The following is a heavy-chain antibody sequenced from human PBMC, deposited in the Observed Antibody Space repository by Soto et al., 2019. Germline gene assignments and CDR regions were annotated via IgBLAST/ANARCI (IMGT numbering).Heavy chain of an antibody. CDR3: ARDTSEDYDYVWGSYDY. Sequence: QVQLVESGGGVVQPGRSPRLSCAASGFTFSSYGMHWVRQAPGKGLEWVAVIWYDGSNKYYADSVKGRFTISRDNSKNTLYLQMNSLRAEDTAVYYCARDTSEDYDYVWGSYDYWGQGTLVTVSS. V-gene: IGHV3-33*01. CDR1: GFTFSSYG. J-gene: IGHJ4*02. CDR2: IWYDGSNK. D-gene: IGHD3-16*01.